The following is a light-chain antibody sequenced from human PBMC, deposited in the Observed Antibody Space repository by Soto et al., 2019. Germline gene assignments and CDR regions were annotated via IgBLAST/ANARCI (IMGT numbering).Light chain of an antibody. V-gene: IGKV3-20*01. J-gene: IGKJ2*01. Sequence: EIVLTQSPGTLALSPGERATLSCRASQRVSSSYLAWYQQKPGQAPRLLIFGASSRATGVPDRFSGSGSGTDVTLTISRLEPEDFAVYYCQQHGTSPYTFGQGTKLEIK. CDR1: QRVSSSY. CDR2: GAS. CDR3: QQHGTSPYT.